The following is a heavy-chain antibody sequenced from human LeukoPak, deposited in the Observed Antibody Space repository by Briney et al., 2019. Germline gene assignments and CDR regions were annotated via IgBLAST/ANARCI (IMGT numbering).Heavy chain of an antibody. V-gene: IGHV4-59*01. CDR3: ARESYGTN. D-gene: IGHD5-18*01. Sequence: PSETLSLTCTVSGGSISSYYWSWTRQPPGKGLEWIGYIYYSGSTNYNPSLKSRVTISVDTSKNQFSLKLSSVTAADTAVYYCARESYGTNWGQGTLVTVSS. CDR2: IYYSGST. J-gene: IGHJ4*02. CDR1: GGSISSYY.